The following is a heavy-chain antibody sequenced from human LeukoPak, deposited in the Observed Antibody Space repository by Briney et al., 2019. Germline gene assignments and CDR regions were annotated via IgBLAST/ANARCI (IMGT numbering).Heavy chain of an antibody. J-gene: IGHJ4*02. D-gene: IGHD2-15*01. CDR2: INPNSGGT. V-gene: IGHV1-2*02. CDR3: ARGDGYCSGGSCMIFDY. CDR1: GYTFTGYY. Sequence: ASVKVSCKASGYTFTGYYMHWVRQAPGQGLEWMGWINPNSGGTNYAQKFQGRVTMTRDTSISTAYMELSGLRSDDTAVYYCARGDGYCSGGSCMIFDYWGQGTLVTVSS.